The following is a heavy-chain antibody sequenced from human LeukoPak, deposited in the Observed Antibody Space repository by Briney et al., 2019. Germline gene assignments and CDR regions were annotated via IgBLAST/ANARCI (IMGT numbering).Heavy chain of an antibody. CDR2: ISSSGSTI. V-gene: IGHV3-48*03. Sequence: GGSLRLSRAASGFTFSSYEMNWVRQAPGKGLEWVSYISSSGSTIYYADSVKGRFTISRDNAKNSLYLQMNSLRAEDTAVYYCARVPPYYDSSGTPFDYWGQGTLVTASS. CDR3: ARVPPYYDSSGTPFDY. CDR1: GFTFSSYE. J-gene: IGHJ4*02. D-gene: IGHD3-22*01.